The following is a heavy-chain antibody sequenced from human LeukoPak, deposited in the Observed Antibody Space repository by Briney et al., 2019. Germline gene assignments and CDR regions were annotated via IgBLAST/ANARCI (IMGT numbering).Heavy chain of an antibody. CDR3: ARRSYDSGNYYNGWCFDY. CDR1: GGSFSGYH. D-gene: IGHD3-10*01. V-gene: IGHV4-34*01. CDR2: INHSGST. Sequence: SETLSLTCAVYGGSFSGYHWSWIRQPPGKGLEWIGEINHSGSTNYNPSLKSRVTISVDTSKNQFSLKLSSVTAADTAVYYCARRSYDSGNYYNGWCFDYWGQGTLVTVSS. J-gene: IGHJ4*02.